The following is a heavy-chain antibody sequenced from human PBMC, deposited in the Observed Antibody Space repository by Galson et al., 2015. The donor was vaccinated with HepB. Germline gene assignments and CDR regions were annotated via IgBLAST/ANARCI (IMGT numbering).Heavy chain of an antibody. J-gene: IGHJ6*02. D-gene: IGHD6-19*01. CDR2: ISAYNGNT. V-gene: IGHV1-18*04. CDR1: GYTFTSYG. CDR3: ARDRSSGWYDHYYGMDV. Sequence: QSGAEVKKPGASVKVSCKASGYTFTSYGISWVRQAPGQGLEWMGWISAYNGNTNYAQKLQGRVTMTTDTSTSTAYMELRSLRSDDTAVYYCARDRSSGWYDHYYGMDVWGQGTTVTVSS.